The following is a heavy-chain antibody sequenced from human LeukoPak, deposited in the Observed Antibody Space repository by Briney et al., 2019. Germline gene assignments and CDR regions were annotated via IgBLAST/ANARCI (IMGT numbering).Heavy chain of an antibody. V-gene: IGHV1-18*01. Sequence: GASVKVSCKASGYTFTSYGISWVRQAPGQGLEWMGWISAYNGNTNYAQKLQGRVTMTTDTSTSTAYMELRSLRSDDTAVYYCARDFKRGYSTEHAGSFSKGYWGQGTLVTVSS. CDR1: GYTFTSYG. CDR2: ISAYNGNT. CDR3: ARDFKRGYSTEHAGSFSKGY. D-gene: IGHD5-18*01. J-gene: IGHJ4*02.